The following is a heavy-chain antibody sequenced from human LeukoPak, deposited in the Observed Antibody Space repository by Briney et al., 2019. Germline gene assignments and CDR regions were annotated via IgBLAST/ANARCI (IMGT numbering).Heavy chain of an antibody. Sequence: GESLKISCKGSGYTFTTYWIGWVRQMSGKGLEWMGIIYPGDSDTRYSPSFQGQVTISADKSISTAYLQWSSLKASDTAMYYCARLKDYGGNPRTLRYWGQGTLVTVSS. J-gene: IGHJ4*02. CDR3: ARLKDYGGNPRTLRY. D-gene: IGHD4-23*01. V-gene: IGHV5-51*01. CDR2: IYPGDSDT. CDR1: GYTFTTYW.